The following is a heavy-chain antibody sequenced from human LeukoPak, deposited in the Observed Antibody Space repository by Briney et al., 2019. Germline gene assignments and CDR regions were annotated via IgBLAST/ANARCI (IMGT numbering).Heavy chain of an antibody. CDR1: GFTFNNYA. V-gene: IGHV3-23*01. CDR2: VTGPADTT. CDR3: AKGAAIDH. Sequence: GGSLRLSCAASGFTFNNYATNWVRQAPGKGLEWVAAVTGPADTTYYADSVKGRFTISRDSFKDTLYLQMNRLGAEDTALYYCAKGAAIDHWGQGTLVTVSS. D-gene: IGHD5-24*01. J-gene: IGHJ4*02.